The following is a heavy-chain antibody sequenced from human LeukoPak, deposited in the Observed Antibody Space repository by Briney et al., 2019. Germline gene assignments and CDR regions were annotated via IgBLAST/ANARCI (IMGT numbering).Heavy chain of an antibody. CDR1: GYTFTGYY. D-gene: IGHD6-19*01. V-gene: IGHV1-2*02. CDR2: INPNSGGT. Sequence: ASVKVSCKASGYTFTGYYMHWVRQAPGQGLEWMGWINPNSGGTNYARKFQGRVTMTRDTSISTAYMELSRLRSDDTAVYYCARDRGIAVAGRDYWGQGTLVTVSS. CDR3: ARDRGIAVAGRDY. J-gene: IGHJ4*02.